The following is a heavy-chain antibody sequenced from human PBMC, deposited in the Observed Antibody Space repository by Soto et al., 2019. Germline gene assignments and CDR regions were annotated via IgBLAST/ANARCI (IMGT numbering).Heavy chain of an antibody. CDR1: GGTFRSYS. CDR2: IIPIFDIT. CDR3: ARPDEGGYSSNHHYYYALDV. D-gene: IGHD3-22*01. J-gene: IGHJ6*02. V-gene: IGHV1-69*01. Sequence: QVRLVQSGAEVKKPGSSVQVSCKASGGTFRSYSISWVRQAPGQGLEWMGGIIPIFDITNYAEKFQGRVTITADESTSTAYMELSSLGSDDTAVYYCARPDEGGYSSNHHYYYALDVWGQGTTVTV.